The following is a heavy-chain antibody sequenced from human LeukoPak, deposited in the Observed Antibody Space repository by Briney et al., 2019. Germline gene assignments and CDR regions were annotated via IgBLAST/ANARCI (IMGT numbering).Heavy chain of an antibody. D-gene: IGHD2-21*01. CDR3: AVGYFGSGPCLHDSGIHDAFDI. CDR1: GYTFTNYD. J-gene: IGHJ3*02. Sequence: ASVKVSFKASGYTFTNYDINWVRQATGQGPEWMGWVNPNCGNTGYAQKFQGRVPMIRIHPINTAYMEKISPTPEAQAVYYCAVGYFGSGPCLHDSGIHDAFDIWGQGTKVTVSS. V-gene: IGHV1-8*01. CDR2: VNPNCGNT.